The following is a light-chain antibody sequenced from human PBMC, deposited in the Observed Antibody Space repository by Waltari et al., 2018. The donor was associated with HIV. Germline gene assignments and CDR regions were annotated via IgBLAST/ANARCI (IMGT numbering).Light chain of an antibody. J-gene: IGLJ3*02. CDR1: SSNIGSNY. CDR2: KNN. Sequence: QSVLTQPPSASGTPGQRVTISCSGSSSNIGSNYIYWYQQFPGTTPKLLIYKNNPRPSVVPARFSGSKSVTSASLAISGLRSEDEADYYCAAWDDSLWVFGGGTKLTVL. V-gene: IGLV1-47*01. CDR3: AAWDDSLWV.